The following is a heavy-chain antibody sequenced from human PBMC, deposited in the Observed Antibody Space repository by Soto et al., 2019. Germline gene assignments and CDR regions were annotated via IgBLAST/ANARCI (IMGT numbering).Heavy chain of an antibody. CDR3: ARHDYGYICRSYLKYYYYYYMDV. V-gene: IGHV4-39*01. D-gene: IGHD3-16*01. J-gene: IGHJ6*03. Sequence: SETLSLTCTVSGGSISSSSYYWGWIRQPPGKGLEWIGSIYYSGSTYYNPSLKSRVTLPVDTSKNQFSLKLSSVTAADTAAYYCARHDYGYICRSYLKYYYYYYMDVWGKGTTVTVSS. CDR2: IYYSGST. CDR1: GGSISSSSYY.